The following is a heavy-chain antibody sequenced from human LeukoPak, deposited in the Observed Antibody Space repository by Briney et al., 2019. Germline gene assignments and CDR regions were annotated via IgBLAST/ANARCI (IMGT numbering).Heavy chain of an antibody. CDR3: GVVRGGYFDY. Sequence: AGGSLRLSCAASGFTVSSNYMSWVRQAPGKGLEWVSVIYSGGSTYYVDSVKGRFTISRDNSKNTLYLQMNSLRAEDTAVYYCGVVRGGYFDYWGQGTLVTVSS. V-gene: IGHV3-53*01. J-gene: IGHJ4*02. D-gene: IGHD2-21*01. CDR2: IYSGGST. CDR1: GFTVSSNY.